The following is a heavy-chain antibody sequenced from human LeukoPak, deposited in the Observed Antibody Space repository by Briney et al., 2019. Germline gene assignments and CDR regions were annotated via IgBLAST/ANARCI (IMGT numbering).Heavy chain of an antibody. V-gene: IGHV4-61*01. CDR2: IYYSGST. Sequence: PSETLSLTCTVSGYSISSGYYWSWIRQPPGKGLEWIGYIYYSGSTNYNPSLKSRVTISVDTSKNQFSLKLSSVTAADTAVYYCARGGNWNYAGFDPWGQGTLVTVSS. J-gene: IGHJ5*02. D-gene: IGHD1-7*01. CDR3: ARGGNWNYAGFDP. CDR1: GYSISSGYY.